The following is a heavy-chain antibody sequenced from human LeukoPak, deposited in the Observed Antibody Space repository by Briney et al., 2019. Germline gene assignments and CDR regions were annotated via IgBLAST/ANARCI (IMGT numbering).Heavy chain of an antibody. J-gene: IGHJ3*02. D-gene: IGHD4-17*01. CDR1: GGTFSSYA. Sequence: SVKVSCKASGGTFSSYAISWVRQAPGQGLEWMGGIIPIFGTANYAQKFQGRVTITTDESTSTAYMELRSLRSDDTAVYYCARDDYGDYRDAFDIWGQGTMVTVSS. V-gene: IGHV1-69*05. CDR3: ARDDYGDYRDAFDI. CDR2: IIPIFGTA.